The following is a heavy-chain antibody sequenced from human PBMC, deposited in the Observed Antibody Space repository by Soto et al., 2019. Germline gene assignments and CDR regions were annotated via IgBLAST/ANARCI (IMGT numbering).Heavy chain of an antibody. CDR3: ARARWVTMVRGVIYPDY. J-gene: IGHJ4*02. CDR1: GYSISGGYY. CDR2: IYHSGST. V-gene: IGHV4-38-2*01. D-gene: IGHD3-10*01. Sequence: NPSETLSLTCAVSGYSISGGYYWCCIRQPPGKGLEWIGSIYHSGSTYYNPSLKSRVTISVDTSKNQFSLKLSSVTAADTAVYYCARARWVTMVRGVIYPDYWGQGTLVTVSS.